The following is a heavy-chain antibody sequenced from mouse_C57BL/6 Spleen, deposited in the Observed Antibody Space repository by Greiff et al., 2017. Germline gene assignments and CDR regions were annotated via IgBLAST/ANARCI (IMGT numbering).Heavy chain of an antibody. CDR3: ARGGTTVVSRDYCDD. V-gene: IGHV1-53*01. D-gene: IGHD1-1*01. CDR2: INPSTGGT. Sequence: QVQLQQPGTELVKPGASVKLSCKASGYTFTSYWLHWVKPRPVQGLAWIGNINPSTGGTTYNEQFKCKAILTVDKSSSTAYMQLSSLTSEDSAVYYCARGGTTVVSRDYCDDGGQGTTLTVSS. CDR1: GYTFTSYW. J-gene: IGHJ2*01.